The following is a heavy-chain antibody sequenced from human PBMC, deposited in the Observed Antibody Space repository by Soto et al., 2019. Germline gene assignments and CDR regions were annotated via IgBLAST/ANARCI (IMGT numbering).Heavy chain of an antibody. D-gene: IGHD6-13*01. CDR2: ISNRGSDT. CDR3: AKDTYSSSWYF. V-gene: IGHV3-23*01. J-gene: IGHJ4*02. Sequence: EVQLLESGGGLVQPGGSLRLSCAGSGFTFINYAMTWVRQAPGKGLEWVSSISNRGSDTYYVDSVKGRFTISRDNSKYTLYLHMNSLRAEVTAVYYCAKDTYSSSWYFWGQGTLVTVSS. CDR1: GFTFINYA.